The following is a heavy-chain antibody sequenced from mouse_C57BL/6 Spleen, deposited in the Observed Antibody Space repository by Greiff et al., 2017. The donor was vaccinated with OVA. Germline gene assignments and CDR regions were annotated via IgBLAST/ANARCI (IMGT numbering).Heavy chain of an antibody. D-gene: IGHD2-5*01. CDR1: GFSLTSYG. CDR2: IWSGGRT. V-gene: IGHV2-5*01. CDR3: AKTYYSIWYFDV. J-gene: IGHJ1*03. Sequence: VQLQQSGPGLVQPSQSLSITCTVSGFSLTSYGVHWVRQSPGKGLSWLGVIWSGGRTDYNAAFMSRLCTTKDNSKSQVFFKMNSLQADDTAIYCCAKTYYSIWYFDVWGTGTTVTVSS.